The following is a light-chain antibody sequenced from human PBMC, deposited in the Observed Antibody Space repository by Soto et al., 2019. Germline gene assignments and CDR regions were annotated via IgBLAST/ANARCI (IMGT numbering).Light chain of an antibody. CDR3: QVWDTSSDQYV. CDR2: DDT. CDR1: NIGSKS. J-gene: IGLJ1*01. Sequence: SYELTQPPSVSVAPGQTARITCGGNNIGSKSVHWYQQKPGQAPVLAVYDDTDRPSGIPERFSGSNSGNTATLTISRVEGGDEADFYCQVWDTSSDQYVFGTGTKVTVL. V-gene: IGLV3-21*02.